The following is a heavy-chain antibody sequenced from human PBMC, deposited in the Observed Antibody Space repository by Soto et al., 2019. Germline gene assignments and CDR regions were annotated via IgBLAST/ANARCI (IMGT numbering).Heavy chain of an antibody. CDR3: AREGPVAVGAFDI. Sequence: SQTLSLTCAISGDSVSSNSAAWNRIRQSPSRGLEWLGRTYYRSKWYNDYAVSVKSRITINPDTSKNQFSLQLNSVTPEDTAVYYCAREGPVAVGAFDIWGQGTMVTVSS. J-gene: IGHJ3*02. D-gene: IGHD6-19*01. CDR2: TYYRSKWYN. CDR1: GDSVSSNSAA. V-gene: IGHV6-1*01.